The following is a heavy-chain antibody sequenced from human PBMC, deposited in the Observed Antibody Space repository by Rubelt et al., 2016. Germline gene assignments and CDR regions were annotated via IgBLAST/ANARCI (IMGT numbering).Heavy chain of an antibody. Sequence: QVQLQQWGAGLFRPSQTLSLTCGVYGGSFSNYYWTWIRQPPGKGLGWIGEINHSGSTNYNPSLQRRVPISVDTSKNQFSLKLKSVTAADTAVYYWARDPIYGMDVWGQGTTVTVSS. CDR2: INHSGST. V-gene: IGHV4-34*01. J-gene: IGHJ6*02. CDR3: ARDPIYGMDV. CDR1: GGSFSNYY.